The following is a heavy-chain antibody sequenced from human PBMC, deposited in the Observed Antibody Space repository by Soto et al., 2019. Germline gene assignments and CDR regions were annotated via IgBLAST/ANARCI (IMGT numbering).Heavy chain of an antibody. CDR1: GYTFTSYG. D-gene: IGHD6-19*01. CDR3: ARAPRGAVAGTIDY. CDR2: ISAYNGNT. J-gene: IGHJ4*02. V-gene: IGHV1-18*01. Sequence: GASVKVSCKASGYTFTSYGISWVRQAPGQGLEWMGWISAYNGNTNYAQKLQGRVTMTTDTSTSTAYMEPRSLRSDDTAVYYCARAPRGAVAGTIDYWGQGTLVTVSS.